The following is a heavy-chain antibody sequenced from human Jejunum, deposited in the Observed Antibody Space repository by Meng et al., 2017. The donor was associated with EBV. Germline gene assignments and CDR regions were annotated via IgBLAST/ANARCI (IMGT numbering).Heavy chain of an antibody. CDR3: SRDLVGSNDY. CDR2: INEDGATT. V-gene: IGHV3-74*01. J-gene: IGHJ4*02. CDR1: GFTFSSYW. D-gene: IGHD2-8*02. Sequence: EVHLVESGGALVSPGGSLRSSCAASGFTFSSYWMHWVRQAPGKGLVWVSRINEDGATTTYADSVKGRFTISRDNAKNTLYLQMNSLRAEDTAVYYCSRDLVGSNDYWGQGTLVTVSS.